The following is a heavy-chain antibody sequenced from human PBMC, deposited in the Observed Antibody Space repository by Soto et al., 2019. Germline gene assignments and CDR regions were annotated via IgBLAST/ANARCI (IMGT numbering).Heavy chain of an antibody. J-gene: IGHJ6*02. Sequence: EVQLLESGGGLVQPGGALRLSCAASGFTFSSYAMSWVRQAPGKGRVWVSAISGSGGSTYYADSVKGRFTISRDNSKNTLNMQMNSLRAEDTAVYYCAKKRGRGLVRGMDVWGQGTTVTVSS. CDR3: AKKRGRGLVRGMDV. CDR2: ISGSGGST. CDR1: GFTFSSYA. D-gene: IGHD6-19*01. V-gene: IGHV3-23*01.